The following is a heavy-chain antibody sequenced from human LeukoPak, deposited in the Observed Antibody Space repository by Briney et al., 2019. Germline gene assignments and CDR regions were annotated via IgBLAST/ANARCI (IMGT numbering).Heavy chain of an antibody. V-gene: IGHV5-51*01. Sequence: GESLKISWKASGYKFTNYWIGWVRQVPGKGLEWMAIIYPGDSDTKYSASFEGQVTISADNSINTAYLQWSSLKASDTAMYYCARLNQDYINGFDPRGQGTLVTVSS. CDR1: GYKFTNYW. D-gene: IGHD4-11*01. CDR2: IYPGDSDT. CDR3: ARLNQDYINGFDP. J-gene: IGHJ5*02.